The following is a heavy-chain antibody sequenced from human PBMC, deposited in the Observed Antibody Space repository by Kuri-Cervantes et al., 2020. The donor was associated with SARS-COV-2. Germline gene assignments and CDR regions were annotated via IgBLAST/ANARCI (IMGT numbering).Heavy chain of an antibody. J-gene: IGHJ6*03. CDR3: ARDGVAAAGYGNPYYYYYMGV. V-gene: IGHV4-4*07. D-gene: IGHD6-13*01. CDR1: GGSISSYY. CDR2: IYTSGST. Sequence: SETLSLTCTVSGGSISSYYWSWIRQPAGKGLEWIGRIYTSGSTNYNPSLKSRVTMSVDTSKNQFSLKLSSVTAADTAVYYCARDGVAAAGYGNPYYYYYMGVWGKGTTVTVSS.